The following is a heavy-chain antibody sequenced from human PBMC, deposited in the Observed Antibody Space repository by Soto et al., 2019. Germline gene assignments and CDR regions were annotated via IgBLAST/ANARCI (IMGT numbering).Heavy chain of an antibody. CDR3: ARAVAVPADFDY. CDR2: INAGNGNT. J-gene: IGHJ4*02. CDR1: GYTFTSYA. Sequence: QVQLVQSGAEEKKPGASVKVSCKASGYTFTSYAMHWVRQAPGQRLEWMGWINAGNGNTKYSQKFQGRITITRGTSASTAYMEPSSLRSEDTAVYYCARAVAVPADFDYWGQGTLVTVSS. V-gene: IGHV1-3*05. D-gene: IGHD6-19*01.